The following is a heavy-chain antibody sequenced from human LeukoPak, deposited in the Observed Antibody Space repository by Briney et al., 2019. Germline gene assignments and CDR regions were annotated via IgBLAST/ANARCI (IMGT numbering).Heavy chain of an antibody. CDR1: GLTVSNAW. J-gene: IGHJ5*02. CDR2: IRSSSDGGTT. CDR3: TRMNYARFDP. V-gene: IGHV3-15*01. D-gene: IGHD2-2*01. Sequence: GGSLRLSCAASGLTVSNAWMSWVRQAPGKGLEWVGRIRSSSDGGTTDYAAPVKGRFTISRYDSENTLFLRMSSLETEDTAVYYCTRMNYARFDPWGQGTLVTVSS.